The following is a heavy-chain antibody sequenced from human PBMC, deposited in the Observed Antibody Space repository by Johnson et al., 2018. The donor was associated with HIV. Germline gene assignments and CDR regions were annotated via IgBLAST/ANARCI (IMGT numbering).Heavy chain of an antibody. Sequence: VHLVESGGGVVQPGRSLRLSCAASGFTVSSNYMSWVRQAPGKGLESVSVVYSGGTTHHADSVKGRSTISRDNSKNTLYLQMNSLRAEDTAVYYCTRRSPYDAFDIWGQGTMVTVSS. CDR2: VYSGGTT. CDR3: TRRSPYDAFDI. V-gene: IGHV3-66*02. CDR1: GFTVSSNY. J-gene: IGHJ3*02.